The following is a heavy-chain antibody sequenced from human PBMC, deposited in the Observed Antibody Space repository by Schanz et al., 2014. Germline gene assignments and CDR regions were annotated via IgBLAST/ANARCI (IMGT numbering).Heavy chain of an antibody. CDR1: GFTFDDYA. D-gene: IGHD3-16*01. J-gene: IGHJ6*02. V-gene: IGHV3-9*01. Sequence: EVQLVESGGGLVQPGRSLRLSCAASGFTFDDYAMHWVRQAPGKGLEWVSGISWNSGSIGYADSVKGRFTISRDDAKNSLYLQMNRLRAEDTALYYCAKDRQNRVNRVGYCYGMDVWGQGTTVTVSS. CDR2: ISWNSGSI. CDR3: AKDRQNRVNRVGYCYGMDV.